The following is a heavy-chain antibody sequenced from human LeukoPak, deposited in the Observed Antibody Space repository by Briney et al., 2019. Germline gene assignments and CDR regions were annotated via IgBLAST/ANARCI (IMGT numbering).Heavy chain of an antibody. Sequence: GGSLRLSCAASGFTFSNYWMHWVRQAPGKGLEWVANIKQNGSEKYYVGSVKGRFSISRDNARNSVYLQMNSLRAEDTAVYYCARALSAWGQGTLVTVSS. J-gene: IGHJ4*02. CDR1: GFTFSNYW. CDR3: ARALSA. V-gene: IGHV3-7*03. D-gene: IGHD3-3*01. CDR2: IKQNGSEK.